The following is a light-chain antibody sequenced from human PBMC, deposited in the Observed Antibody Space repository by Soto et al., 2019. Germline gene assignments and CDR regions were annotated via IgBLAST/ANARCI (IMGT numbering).Light chain of an antibody. V-gene: IGLV2-14*01. Sequence: QSALTQPASVSGSPRQSITISCTGTSSDVGGYNYVSWYQQHPGKAPKLLIYDVSNRPSGVSNRFSGSKSANTASLTISGLQAEDEADYYCSSYTSSSTWVFAGGTKLTVL. CDR3: SSYTSSSTWV. CDR1: SSDVGGYNY. J-gene: IGLJ3*02. CDR2: DVS.